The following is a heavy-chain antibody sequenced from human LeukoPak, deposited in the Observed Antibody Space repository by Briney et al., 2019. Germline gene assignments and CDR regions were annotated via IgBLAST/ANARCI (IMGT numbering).Heavy chain of an antibody. Sequence: PSETLSLTCTVSGGSISSYYWSWIRQPPGKGLEWIGYIYFTGSTNYNPSLKSRVTMSVDTSNNQFSLKLSSVTAADTAVHYCARRYCTDGVCYLVSWGQGTLVTVSS. D-gene: IGHD2-8*01. J-gene: IGHJ5*02. CDR2: IYFTGST. CDR1: GGSISSYY. V-gene: IGHV4-59*12. CDR3: ARRYCTDGVCYLVS.